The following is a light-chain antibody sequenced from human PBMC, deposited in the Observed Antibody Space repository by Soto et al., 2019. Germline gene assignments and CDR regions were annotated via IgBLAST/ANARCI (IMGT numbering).Light chain of an antibody. CDR2: GAS. V-gene: IGKV1-9*01. CDR3: QQLNSYPLT. Sequence: DIQLTQSPSFLSASVGGRVTITCRASQAISSHLAWYQQKPGKAPNLLIYGASTLQSGVPSRVSGSGSGTQFTLTISRLQPEDFATYDCQQLNSYPLTFGRGTTVDIK. CDR1: QAISSH. J-gene: IGKJ3*01.